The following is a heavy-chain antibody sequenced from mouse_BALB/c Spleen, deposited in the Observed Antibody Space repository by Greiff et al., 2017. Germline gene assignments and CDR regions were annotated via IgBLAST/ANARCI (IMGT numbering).Heavy chain of an antibody. CDR1: GYTFTSYW. V-gene: IGHV1-5*01. CDR3: TRYDGYYVYYFDY. Sequence: VQLKQSGTVLARPGASVKMSCKASGYTFTSYWMHWVKQRPGQGLEWIGAIYPGNSDTSYNQKFKGKAKLTAVTSTSTAYMELSSLTNEDSAVYYCTRYDGYYVYYFDYWGQGTTLTVSS. D-gene: IGHD2-3*01. J-gene: IGHJ2*01. CDR2: IYPGNSDT.